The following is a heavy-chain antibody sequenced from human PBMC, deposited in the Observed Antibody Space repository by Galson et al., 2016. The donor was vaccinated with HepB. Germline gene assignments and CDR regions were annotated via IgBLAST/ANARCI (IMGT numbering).Heavy chain of an antibody. Sequence: SVKVSCKASGGTFSTENISWVRQAPGQGLEWMGVIIPFSGTAHYAQKIQGQVTITADESTSTAYMELSSLRSEDTAVYYCARDRPRSGWYPYYYGLDVWGQGTTVTVSS. CDR1: GGTFSTEN. V-gene: IGHV1-69*13. CDR3: ARDRPRSGWYPYYYGLDV. J-gene: IGHJ6*02. D-gene: IGHD6-13*01. CDR2: IIPFSGTA.